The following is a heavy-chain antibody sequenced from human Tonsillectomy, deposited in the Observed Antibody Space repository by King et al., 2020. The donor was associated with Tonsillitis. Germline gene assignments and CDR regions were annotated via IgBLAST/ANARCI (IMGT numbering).Heavy chain of an antibody. CDR1: GYTFTSYD. J-gene: IGHJ4*02. CDR3: ARGRRGLQLLFDY. V-gene: IGHV1-8*01. CDR2: MNPNSGNT. D-gene: IGHD5-24*01. Sequence: VQLVESGAEVKKPGASVKVSCTASGYTFTSYDIYWVRQATGQGLEWMGWMNPNSGNTGYAQKFQGRVTMTRNTSLSTAYMELSSLRSEDTAVYYCARGRRGLQLLFDYWGQGTLVTVSS.